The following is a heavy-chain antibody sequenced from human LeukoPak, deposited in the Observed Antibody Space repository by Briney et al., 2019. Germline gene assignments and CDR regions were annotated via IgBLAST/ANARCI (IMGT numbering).Heavy chain of an antibody. CDR3: ARHYYGSGSYSYAYRDYFDY. V-gene: IGHV3-53*01. J-gene: IGHJ4*02. CDR2: IYSGGST. Sequence: GGSLRLSCAASGFTLSNAWMNWVRQAPGKGLEWVSVIYSGGSTYYADSVKGRFTISRDNSKNTLYLQMNSLRAEDTAVYYCARHYYGSGSYSYAYRDYFDYWGQGTLVTVSS. CDR1: GFTLSNAW. D-gene: IGHD3-10*01.